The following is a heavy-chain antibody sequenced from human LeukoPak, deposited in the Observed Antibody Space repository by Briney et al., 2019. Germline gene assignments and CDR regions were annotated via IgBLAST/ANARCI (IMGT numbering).Heavy chain of an antibody. J-gene: IGHJ4*02. CDR2: IYYSGGT. V-gene: IGHV4-59*01. D-gene: IGHD3-22*01. Sequence: PSETLSLTCTVSGGSMNPYFWSWIRQPPGKGLEWIGYIYYSGGTSYNASLKSRVTISVDTSKSQFSLRLSSVTAADTAVYCCARVSQDYYDRSGYYYFDFWGLGTLVTVSS. CDR3: ARVSQDYYDRSGYYYFDF. CDR1: GGSMNPYF.